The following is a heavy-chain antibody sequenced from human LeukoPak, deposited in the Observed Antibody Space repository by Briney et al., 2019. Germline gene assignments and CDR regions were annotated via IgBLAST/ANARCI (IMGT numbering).Heavy chain of an antibody. Sequence: ASVKVSCKASGGTFSSYAISWVRQAPGQGLEWMGRIIPILGIANYAQKFQGRVTITADKSTSTAYMELSSLRSEDTAVYYCARGRGYSSPFLDYWGQGTLVTVSS. CDR1: GGTFSSYA. CDR2: IIPILGIA. V-gene: IGHV1-69*04. D-gene: IGHD5-18*01. CDR3: ARGRGYSSPFLDY. J-gene: IGHJ4*02.